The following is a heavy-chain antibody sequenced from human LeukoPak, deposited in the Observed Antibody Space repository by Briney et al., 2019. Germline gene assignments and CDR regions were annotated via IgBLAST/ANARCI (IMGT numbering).Heavy chain of an antibody. D-gene: IGHD6-19*01. CDR1: GYTFTSYD. J-gene: IGHJ4*02. Sequence: GASVKVSCKASGYTFTSYDINWVRPATGQGPEWMGWMNPNSGNTGYAQKFQGRVTITRNTSISTAYMELSSLRPGDTAVYYCARGDAVVGQYYFDYWGQGTLVTVSS. CDR2: MNPNSGNT. V-gene: IGHV1-8*03. CDR3: ARGDAVVGQYYFDY.